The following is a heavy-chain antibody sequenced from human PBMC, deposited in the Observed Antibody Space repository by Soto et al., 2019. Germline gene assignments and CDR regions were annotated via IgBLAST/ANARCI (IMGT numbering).Heavy chain of an antibody. CDR3: ARVRREYDNSGPVDY. D-gene: IGHD3-22*01. Sequence: QLQLQESGSGLVKPSQTLSLTCAVSGGSIRSGDYSWNWIRQPPGKGLEWIGYIYSGGSTYYNPSRQSRVTMSVDRSRNQCSLKLNSVTAADTAVYYCARVRREYDNSGPVDYWGQGTLVTVSS. CDR2: IYSGGST. V-gene: IGHV4-30-2*01. J-gene: IGHJ4*02. CDR1: GGSIRSGDYS.